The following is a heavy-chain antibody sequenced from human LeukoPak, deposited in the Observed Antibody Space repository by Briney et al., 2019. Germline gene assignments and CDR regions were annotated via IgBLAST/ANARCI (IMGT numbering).Heavy chain of an antibody. Sequence: RASVKVSCKASGGTFSSYAISWMRQAPGQGLEWMGWISTHNGNTNYAPKFQGRVTMTTDKSTSTTYMELRSLTSDDTAVYYCARDVPGSIGTTARFDPWGQGTLVTVSS. CDR1: GGTFSSYA. CDR3: ARDVPGSIGTTARFDP. J-gene: IGHJ5*02. D-gene: IGHD1-1*01. V-gene: IGHV1-18*01. CDR2: ISTHNGNT.